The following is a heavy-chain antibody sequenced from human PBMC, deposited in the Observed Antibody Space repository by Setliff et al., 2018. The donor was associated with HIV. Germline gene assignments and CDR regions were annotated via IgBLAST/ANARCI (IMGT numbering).Heavy chain of an antibody. J-gene: IGHJ4*02. V-gene: IGHV1-18*01. CDR1: GYRFINYG. CDR3: AREYRRSQGVGYFDY. CDR2: ISGYNANT. Sequence: ASVKVSCKASGYRFINYGISWVRQAPGQGLEWMGWISGYNANTNYAQHVQGRVTMTTDTSTSTAYMELRSLKSDDTAVYYCAREYRRSQGVGYFDYWGQGTLVTVSS. D-gene: IGHD6-6*01.